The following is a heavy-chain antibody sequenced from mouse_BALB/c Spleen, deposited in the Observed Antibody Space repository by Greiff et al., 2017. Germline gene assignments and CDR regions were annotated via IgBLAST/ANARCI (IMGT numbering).Heavy chain of an antibody. Sequence: EVMLVESGGGLVQPGGSLRLSCATSGFTFTDYYMSWVRQPPGKALEWLGFIRNKANGYTTEYSASVKGRFTISRDNSQSILYLQMNTLRAEDSATYYCARDKANWDDYAMDYWGQGTSVTVSS. J-gene: IGHJ4*01. V-gene: IGHV7-3*02. D-gene: IGHD4-1*02. CDR1: GFTFTDYY. CDR3: ARDKANWDDYAMDY. CDR2: IRNKANGYTT.